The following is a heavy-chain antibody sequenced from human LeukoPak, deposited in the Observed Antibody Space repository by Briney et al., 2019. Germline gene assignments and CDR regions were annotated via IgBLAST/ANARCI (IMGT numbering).Heavy chain of an antibody. Sequence: SETLSLTYTVSGGSISSYYWSWLRQPAGKGLEWIGRIYTSGSTNYNPSLKSRVTMSVDTSKNQFSLKLSSVTAADTAVYYCARDRSRLSSAFDIWGQGTMVTVSS. V-gene: IGHV4-4*07. CDR3: ARDRSRLSSAFDI. CDR2: IYTSGST. D-gene: IGHD6-6*01. J-gene: IGHJ3*02. CDR1: GGSISSYY.